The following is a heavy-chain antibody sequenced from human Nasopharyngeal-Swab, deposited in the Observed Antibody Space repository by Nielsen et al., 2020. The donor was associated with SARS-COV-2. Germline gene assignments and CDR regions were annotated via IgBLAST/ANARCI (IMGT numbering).Heavy chain of an antibody. V-gene: IGHV3-23*01. CDR1: GFTFSSYA. CDR2: VSGSGGST. J-gene: IGHJ4*02. CDR3: AKVPEKYYYGSGRGYFDY. D-gene: IGHD3-10*01. Sequence: GESLKISCAVSGFTFSSYAMSWVRQAPGKGLEWVSVVSGSGGSTYYADSVKGRFTISRDNSKNTLYLQMNSLRVEGTAVYYCAKVPEKYYYGSGRGYFDYWGQGTLVTVSS.